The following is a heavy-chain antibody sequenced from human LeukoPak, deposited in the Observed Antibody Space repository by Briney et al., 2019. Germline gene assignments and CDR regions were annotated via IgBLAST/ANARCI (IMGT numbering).Heavy chain of an antibody. Sequence: ASVKVSCKASGYTFTGYYMHWVRQAPGQGLEWMGWINPNSGGTNYAQKFQGRVTMTRDTSISTAYMELSRLRSDDTAVYYCARDLYYGSGSYSDSWGQGTLVTVSS. D-gene: IGHD3-10*01. CDR1: GYTFTGYY. CDR3: ARDLYYGSGSYSDS. J-gene: IGHJ4*02. CDR2: INPNSGGT. V-gene: IGHV1-2*02.